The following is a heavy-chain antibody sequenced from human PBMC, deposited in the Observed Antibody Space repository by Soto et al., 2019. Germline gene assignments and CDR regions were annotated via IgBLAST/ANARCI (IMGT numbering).Heavy chain of an antibody. CDR3: ARVPGYSIGDL. CDR2: INAGNGNT. CDR1: GYTFTSYA. D-gene: IGHD2-21*01. Sequence: QVQLVQSGAEVKKPGASVKVSCKASGYTFTSYAMHWVRQAPGQRLEWMGWINAGNGNTKYSQKFQGRVTITRDTSASTAYMELSSVRSEDTAVYDCARVPGYSIGDLWGRGTLVTVSS. V-gene: IGHV1-3*01. J-gene: IGHJ2*01.